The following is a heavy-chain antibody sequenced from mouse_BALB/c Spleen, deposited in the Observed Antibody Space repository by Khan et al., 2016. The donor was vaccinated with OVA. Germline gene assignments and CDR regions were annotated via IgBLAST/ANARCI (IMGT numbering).Heavy chain of an antibody. V-gene: IGHV2-3*01. CDR2: IWGDGSK. D-gene: IGHD2-3*01. CDR1: GFSLTSYG. Sequence: VQLKESGPGLVAPSQSLSITCTVSGFSLTSYGVSWVRQPPGKGLEWLGGIWGDGSKNYHSALISRLSISKDNSKSQVVLKLISLQTDDTSTYYCAAFDASYYALDYWGQGTSVTVSS. J-gene: IGHJ4*01. CDR3: AAFDASYYALDY.